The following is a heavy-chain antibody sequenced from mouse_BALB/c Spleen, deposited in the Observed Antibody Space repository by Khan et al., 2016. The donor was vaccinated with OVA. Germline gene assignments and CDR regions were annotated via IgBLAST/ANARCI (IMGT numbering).Heavy chain of an antibody. Sequence: QIQLVQSGPELKKPGETVKISCKASGYTFTNYGMNWVKQAPGKGLKWMGWINTYTGEPTYADDFKGRFAFSLETSASTAYLQIKNLKNEDTSTYFCARSNSYWYFDVWGAGTTVTVSS. CDR1: GYTFTNYG. V-gene: IGHV9-3-1*01. J-gene: IGHJ1*01. CDR2: INTYTGEP. D-gene: IGHD4-1*02. CDR3: ARSNSYWYFDV.